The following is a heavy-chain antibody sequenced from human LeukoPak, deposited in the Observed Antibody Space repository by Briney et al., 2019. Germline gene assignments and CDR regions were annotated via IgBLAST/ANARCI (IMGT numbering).Heavy chain of an antibody. D-gene: IGHD3-10*01. V-gene: IGHV4-34*01. Sequence: PSETLSLTCAVYGGSFSGYYWSWIRQPPGKGLEWIGEINHSGSTNYNPSLKSRVTISVDTSKNQFSLKLSSVTAADTAVHYCARVRYYYGSGSGIYYYYYYGMDVWGQGTTVTVSS. J-gene: IGHJ6*02. CDR1: GGSFSGYY. CDR3: ARVRYYYGSGSGIYYYYYYGMDV. CDR2: INHSGST.